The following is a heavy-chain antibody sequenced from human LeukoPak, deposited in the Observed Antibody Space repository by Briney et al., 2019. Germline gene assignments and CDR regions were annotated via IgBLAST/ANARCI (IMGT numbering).Heavy chain of an antibody. CDR2: INHSGST. J-gene: IGHJ4*02. Sequence: SETLSLTCVVYGVSFSGYYWSWIRQPPGKGLEWIGEINHSGSTNYNPSLKSRVTISVDTSKNQFSLKLRSVTAADTAVYYCARPRCLQSLFDYWGQGTLVTVSS. D-gene: IGHD4-17*01. V-gene: IGHV4-34*01. CDR3: ARPRCLQSLFDY. CDR1: GVSFSGYY.